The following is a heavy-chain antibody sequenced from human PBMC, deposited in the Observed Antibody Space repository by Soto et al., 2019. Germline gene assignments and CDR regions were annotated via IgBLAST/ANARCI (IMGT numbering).Heavy chain of an antibody. Sequence: QVQLVQSGAEVKKPGASVKVSCKASGYTFTSYYMHWVRQAPGQGLEWMGIINPSGGSTSYAQKFQGRVTMTRDTSTSTVYMELSSLRSEDTAVYYCARDEFRGDCSGGSCYDRPPTNIWGQGSMVTVSS. CDR2: INPSGGST. CDR1: GYTFTSYY. J-gene: IGHJ3*02. V-gene: IGHV1-46*01. CDR3: ARDEFRGDCSGGSCYDRPPTNI. D-gene: IGHD2-15*01.